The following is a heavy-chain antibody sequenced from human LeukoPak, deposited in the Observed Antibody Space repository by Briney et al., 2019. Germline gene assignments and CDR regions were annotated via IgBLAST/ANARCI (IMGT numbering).Heavy chain of an antibody. CDR3: ARAFFPTVGAYDY. CDR2: INWNGGNT. Sequence: PGGSLRLSCGASGFTFSSYGMHWVRQAPGKGLEWVSGINWNGGNTAYADSVKGRFTISRDNAKNSLYLQMNSLRAEDTALYYCARAFFPTVGAYDYWGQGTLVTVSS. V-gene: IGHV3-20*04. CDR1: GFTFSSYG. J-gene: IGHJ4*02. D-gene: IGHD1-26*01.